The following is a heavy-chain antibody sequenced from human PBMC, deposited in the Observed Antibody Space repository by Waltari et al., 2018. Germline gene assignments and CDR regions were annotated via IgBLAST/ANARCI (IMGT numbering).Heavy chain of an antibody. V-gene: IGHV1-8*01. J-gene: IGHJ6*03. CDR3: ARVRGWWYQLLAYYYYYYMDV. D-gene: IGHD2-2*01. Sequence: QVQLVQSGAEVKKPGASVKVSCKASGYTFTSYDLNWVRQATGPGRERMGWMNPNSGNTGYAQKFQGRVTMTRNTSISTAYMELSSLRSEDTAVYYCARVRGWWYQLLAYYYYYYMDVWGKGTTVTVSS. CDR1: GYTFTSYD. CDR2: MNPNSGNT.